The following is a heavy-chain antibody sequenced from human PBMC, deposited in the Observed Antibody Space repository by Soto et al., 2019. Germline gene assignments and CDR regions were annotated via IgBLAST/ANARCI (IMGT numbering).Heavy chain of an antibody. CDR3: AKGHLGYSCGWYGAFDI. Sequence: QVQLVESGGGVVQPGRSLRLSCAASGFTFSSSGMHWVRQPPGKGLECVAVISYDGSNKYYADSVKGRFTVSRDNSKNTLYLQMNSLRAEDTAVYYCAKGHLGYSCGWYGAFDIWGQGTMVTVSS. CDR2: ISYDGSNK. CDR1: GFTFSSSG. J-gene: IGHJ3*02. D-gene: IGHD6-19*01. V-gene: IGHV3-30*18.